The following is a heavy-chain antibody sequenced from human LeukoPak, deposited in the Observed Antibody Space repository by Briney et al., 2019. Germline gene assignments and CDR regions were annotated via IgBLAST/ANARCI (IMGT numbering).Heavy chain of an antibody. CDR2: ISGSGGST. CDR1: GFTVSSNY. CDR3: AKRKWELPRTDAFDI. D-gene: IGHD1-26*01. J-gene: IGHJ3*02. Sequence: PGGSLRLSCAASGFTVSSNYMSWVRQAPGKGLEWVSAISGSGGSTYYADSVKGRFTISRDNSKNTLYLQMNSLRAEDTAVYYCAKRKWELPRTDAFDIWGQGTMVTVSS. V-gene: IGHV3-23*01.